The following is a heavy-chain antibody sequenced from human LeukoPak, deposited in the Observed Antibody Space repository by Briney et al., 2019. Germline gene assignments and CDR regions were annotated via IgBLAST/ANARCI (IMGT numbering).Heavy chain of an antibody. Sequence: GESLKIFCKGSGYSFTSYWIGWVRQRPGKGLEGMGIIYPGDSDNRYSRSFQGQVTISADKSIRTGYLQWSSLKASDTAMYYCASLGDYAGYYYYGMDVWGQGTTVTVSS. J-gene: IGHJ6*02. CDR3: ASLGDYAGYYYYGMDV. CDR2: IYPGDSDN. CDR1: GYSFTSYW. D-gene: IGHD4-23*01. V-gene: IGHV5-51*01.